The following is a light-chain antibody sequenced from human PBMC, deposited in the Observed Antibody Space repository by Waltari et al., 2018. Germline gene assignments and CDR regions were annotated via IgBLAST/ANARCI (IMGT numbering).Light chain of an antibody. CDR2: GAS. CDR3: QQYGSSPPGLT. Sequence: EIVLTQSPGTLSLSPVERATLSCRASQSVSRSYLAWYQQNPGQAPSLLIYGASSRATGIPDRFSGSGSGTDFTLTISRLEPEDFAVYYCQQYGSSPPGLTFGGGTKVEIK. CDR1: QSVSRSY. J-gene: IGKJ4*01. V-gene: IGKV3-20*01.